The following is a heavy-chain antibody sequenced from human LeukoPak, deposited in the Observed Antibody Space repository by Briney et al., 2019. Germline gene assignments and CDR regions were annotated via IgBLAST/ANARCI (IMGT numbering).Heavy chain of an antibody. Sequence: GGSLRLSCAASGFTFSSYTMNWVRQAPGKGLEWVSYITSSSSGIYYSDSVKGRITISRDNAKNSLYLQMNSLRDEDTAVYYCARDHYYYDSSGYSTWFDPWGQGTLVTVSS. CDR2: ITSSSSGI. J-gene: IGHJ5*02. CDR3: ARDHYYYDSSGYSTWFDP. V-gene: IGHV3-48*02. CDR1: GFTFSSYT. D-gene: IGHD3-22*01.